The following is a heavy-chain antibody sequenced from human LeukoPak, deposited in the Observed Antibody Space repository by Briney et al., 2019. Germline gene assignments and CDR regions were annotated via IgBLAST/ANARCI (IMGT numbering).Heavy chain of an antibody. D-gene: IGHD6-25*01. J-gene: IGHJ4*02. CDR3: ASVAAGSVTH. Sequence: SETLSLTCTVPGGSISSYYWSWIRQPPGKGLEWIGYIYYSGSTNYNPSLKSRVTISVDTSKNQFSLKLSSVTAADTAVYYCASVAAGSVTHWGQGTLVTVSS. V-gene: IGHV4-59*01. CDR2: IYYSGST. CDR1: GGSISSYY.